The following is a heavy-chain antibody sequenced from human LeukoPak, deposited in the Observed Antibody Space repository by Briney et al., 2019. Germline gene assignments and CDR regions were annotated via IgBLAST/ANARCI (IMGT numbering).Heavy chain of an antibody. V-gene: IGHV3-7*03. CDR2: IKQDGSEI. CDR1: GFTLSSYW. D-gene: IGHD2-15*01. Sequence: GGSLRLSCAASGFTLSSYWMIWVRQAPGKGLEWVANIKQDGSEISYVDSVKGRFTISRDNAKNSLHLQMNSLRAEDTAVYYCVRGNPFGGYWGQGTLVTVSS. J-gene: IGHJ4*02. CDR3: VRGNPFGGY.